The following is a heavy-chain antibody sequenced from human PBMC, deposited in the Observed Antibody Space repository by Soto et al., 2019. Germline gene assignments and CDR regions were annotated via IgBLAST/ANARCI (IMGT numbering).Heavy chain of an antibody. V-gene: IGHV2-5*02. J-gene: IGHJ5*02. Sequence: QITLKESGPTLVKPTQTLTLTCTFSGFSLSTSGVGVGWIRQPPGKALEWLALIYWDDDKRYSPSLKSRLTTTKDSSHNPVVLTMPYIAPVETATYSCAHNAWLVERWFDPWGQATLVTVSS. CDR3: AHNAWLVERWFDP. D-gene: IGHD6-19*01. CDR1: GFSLSTSGVG. CDR2: IYWDDDK.